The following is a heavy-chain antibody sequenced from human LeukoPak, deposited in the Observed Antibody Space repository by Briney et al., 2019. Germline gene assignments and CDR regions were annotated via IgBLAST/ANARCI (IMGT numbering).Heavy chain of an antibody. Sequence: SETLSLTCAVYGGSFSGYYWSWIRQPPGKGLEWIGGINHSGSTNYNPSLKSRVTISVDTSKNQFSLKLSSVTAADTAVYYCARVRLYYGSGSYYKGGLHFDYWGQGTLVTVSS. D-gene: IGHD3-10*01. CDR1: GGSFSGYY. V-gene: IGHV4-34*01. J-gene: IGHJ4*02. CDR3: ARVRLYYGSGSYYKGGLHFDY. CDR2: INHSGST.